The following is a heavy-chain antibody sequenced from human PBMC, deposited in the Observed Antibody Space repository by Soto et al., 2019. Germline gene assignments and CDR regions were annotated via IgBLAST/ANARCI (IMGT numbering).Heavy chain of an antibody. Sequence: SETLSLTCTVSGGSISSYYWSWIRQPPGKGLEWIGYIYYSGSTNYNPSLKSRVTISVDTSKNQFSLKLSSVTAADTAVYYCGRRGGYPIIGDLGYFDYWGQGTLVTVSS. CDR1: GGSISSYY. CDR2: IYYSGST. J-gene: IGHJ4*02. CDR3: GRRGGYPIIGDLGYFDY. D-gene: IGHD3-22*01. V-gene: IGHV4-59*08.